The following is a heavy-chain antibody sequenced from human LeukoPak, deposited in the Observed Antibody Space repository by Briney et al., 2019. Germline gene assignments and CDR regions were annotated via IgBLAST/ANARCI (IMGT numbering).Heavy chain of an antibody. D-gene: IGHD3-16*01. CDR3: VRGSTLRHYQY. Sequence: PSEPLSLTCPVSGGSISSSSYYWGWIRRPPGRGLEWIGSIYYSGSTYYNPSLKSRVTVSVDTSKNQFSLKLSSVTAADTAVYYCVRGSTLRHYQYWGQGTLVTVSS. J-gene: IGHJ4*02. CDR1: GGSISSSSYY. V-gene: IGHV4-39*01. CDR2: IYYSGST.